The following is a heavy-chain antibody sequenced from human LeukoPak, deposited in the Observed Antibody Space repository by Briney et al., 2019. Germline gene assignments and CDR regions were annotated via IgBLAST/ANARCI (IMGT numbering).Heavy chain of an antibody. CDR1: GGSSSRSEYY. D-gene: IGHD2-2*02. V-gene: IGHV4-30-4*01. CDR3: AVWGVPAAIGVFDY. Sequence: SETLSRTCTVAGGSSSRSEYYWRWIRQPPGEGLEWIVYIYYSGSTYYNPSLKSRVTTSVDTSKNQFSLKLSSVTAADTAVYYCAVWGVPAAIGVFDYWGQGTLVTVSS. J-gene: IGHJ4*02. CDR2: IYYSGST.